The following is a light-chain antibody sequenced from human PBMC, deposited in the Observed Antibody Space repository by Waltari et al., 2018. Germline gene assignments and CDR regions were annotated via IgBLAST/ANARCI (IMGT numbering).Light chain of an antibody. CDR2: WAS. J-gene: IGKJ2*01. Sequence: DIVMTQSPDPLALSLGERATIHCRSSQNVLFSSNNQNYLAWYKQKPGQPPKLLIYWASTRESGVPDRFSGSGSGTDFTLTISSLQAEDVAVYYCQQYYTTPHTFGQGTKVEIK. CDR3: QQYYTTPHT. V-gene: IGKV4-1*01. CDR1: QNVLFSSNNQNY.